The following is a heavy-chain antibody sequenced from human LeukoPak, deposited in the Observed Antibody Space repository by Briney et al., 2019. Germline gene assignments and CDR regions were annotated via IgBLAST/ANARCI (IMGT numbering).Heavy chain of an antibody. CDR2: IIPILGIA. CDR1: GGTFSSYA. J-gene: IGHJ6*02. D-gene: IGHD5-12*01. CDR3: ARIVDIVATTTYALNYYYGMDV. V-gene: IGHV1-69*04. Sequence: SVKVSCKASGGTFSSYAISWVRQAPGQGLEWMGRIIPILGIANYAQKFQGRVTITADKSTSTAYMELSSLRSEDTAVYYCARIVDIVATTTYALNYYYGMDVWGQGTTVTVSS.